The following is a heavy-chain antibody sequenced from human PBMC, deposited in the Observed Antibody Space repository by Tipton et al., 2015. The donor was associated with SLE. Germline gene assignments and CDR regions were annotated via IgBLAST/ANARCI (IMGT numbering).Heavy chain of an antibody. J-gene: IGHJ3*02. Sequence: TLSLTCIVSGGSISSHYWSWIRQPAGKGLEWIGHIYNTGSTNYNPLLKSRVTISVDTSKNQFSLKLSSVTAADTAVYYYAREGSGSYFGAFDIWGQGTMVTVSS. D-gene: IGHD1-26*01. CDR1: GGSISSHY. CDR3: AREGSGSYFGAFDI. V-gene: IGHV4-4*07. CDR2: IYNTGST.